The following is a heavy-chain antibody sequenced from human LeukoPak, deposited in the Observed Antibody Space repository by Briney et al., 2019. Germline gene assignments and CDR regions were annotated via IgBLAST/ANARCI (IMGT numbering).Heavy chain of an antibody. Sequence: GGSLRLSCAASGFMFSSNWMSWVRLAPGKGLEWVANIKEDGTETYYVDSVKGRFTISRDNAKNTLYLQMNSLRAEDTAVYYCAKVIYYDSSGYIDYWGQGTLVTVSS. CDR1: GFMFSSNW. J-gene: IGHJ4*02. CDR2: IKEDGTET. D-gene: IGHD3-22*01. CDR3: AKVIYYDSSGYIDY. V-gene: IGHV3-7*03.